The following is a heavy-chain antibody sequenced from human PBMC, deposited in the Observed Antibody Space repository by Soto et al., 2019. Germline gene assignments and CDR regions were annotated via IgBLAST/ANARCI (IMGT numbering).Heavy chain of an antibody. CDR2: IKQDGSEK. J-gene: IGHJ6*02. D-gene: IGHD1-1*01. CDR3: ASLGPNWLYYVMDV. V-gene: IGHV3-7*05. CDR1: GFSFSSYW. Sequence: GGSLRLSCAASGFSFSSYWMSWVRQAPGKGLEWVANIKQDGSEKYYVDSVKGRFTISRDNAKNSLYLQMNSLRAEDTAVYYCASLGPNWLYYVMDVWGQGTTVTGSS.